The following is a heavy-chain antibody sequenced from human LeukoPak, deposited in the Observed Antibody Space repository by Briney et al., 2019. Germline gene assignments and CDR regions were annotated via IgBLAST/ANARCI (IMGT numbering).Heavy chain of an antibody. V-gene: IGHV6-1*01. J-gene: IGHJ4*02. CDR3: ARDPVGGSTIFDY. CDR2: TYYRSKWYY. D-gene: IGHD1-26*01. CDR1: GDSVSSNSAA. Sequence: SQTLSPTCALSGDSVSSNSAAWNWIRQSPSRGLEWLGRTYYRSKWYYDYAVAVKSRISINPDTSKNQFSLQLSSVTPEDTAVYYCARDPVGGSTIFDYWGQGTLVTVSS.